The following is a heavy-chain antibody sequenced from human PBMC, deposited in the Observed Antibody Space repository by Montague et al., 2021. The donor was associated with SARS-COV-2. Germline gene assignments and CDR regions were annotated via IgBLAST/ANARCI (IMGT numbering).Heavy chain of an antibody. CDR3: ARETMTADAFDI. Sequence: SETVSLTCTVSGASVGSSDWGWIRQSPGKGLEWIGYFYSVGSTDYNPSLKSRATISRDTSKNQFSLKVRSVTAADTAVYYCARETMTADAFDIWGQGTMVTVSS. V-gene: IGHV4-59*02. CDR2: FYSVGST. J-gene: IGHJ3*02. CDR1: GASVGSSD. D-gene: IGHD1-14*01.